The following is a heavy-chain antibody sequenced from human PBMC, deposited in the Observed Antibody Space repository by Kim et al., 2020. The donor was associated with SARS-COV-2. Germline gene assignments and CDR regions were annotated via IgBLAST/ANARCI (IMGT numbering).Heavy chain of an antibody. V-gene: IGHV4-59*01. CDR2: IYYSVST. CDR3: ARDTPLCSSTSCYHNWFDP. Sequence: SETLSLTCTVSGGSISSYYWSWIWQPPGKGLEWIGYIYYSVSTNYNPSLKSRVTISVDTSKNQFSLHLTSVTAADTAVYYCARDTPLCSSTSCYHNWFDPWGQGTLVTVSS. CDR1: GGSISSYY. D-gene: IGHD2-2*01. J-gene: IGHJ5*02.